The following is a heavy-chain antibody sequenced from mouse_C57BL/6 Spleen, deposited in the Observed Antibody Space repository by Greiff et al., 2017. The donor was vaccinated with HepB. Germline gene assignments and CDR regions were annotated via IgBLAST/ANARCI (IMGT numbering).Heavy chain of an antibody. CDR1: GYTFTDYE. V-gene: IGHV1-15*01. Sequence: VQLQQSGAELVRPGASVTLSCKASGYTFTDYEMHWVKQTPVHGLEWIGAIDPETGGTAYNQKFKGKAILTADKSSSTAYMELRSLTSEDSAVYYCTRNPRNYAMDYWGQGTSVTVSS. CDR2: IDPETGGT. D-gene: IGHD2-10*02. CDR3: TRNPRNYAMDY. J-gene: IGHJ4*01.